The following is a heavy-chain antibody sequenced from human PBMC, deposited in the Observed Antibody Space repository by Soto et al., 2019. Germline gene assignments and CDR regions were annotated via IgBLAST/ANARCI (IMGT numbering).Heavy chain of an antibody. Sequence: QITLNESGPTVVRPTETLTLTCRFSGFSLTTSGVGVGWIRQSPGKAPEWLALIYWDDDKRYSASLKSRLTITKDTSKNQVVLTVSDLDPTDTATYYCAHRVLRTVFGLVTMTAIFFDFWGPGTPVAVSS. CDR2: IYWDDDK. CDR3: AHRVLRTVFGLVTMTAIFFDF. J-gene: IGHJ4*02. V-gene: IGHV2-5*02. CDR1: GFSLTTSGVG. D-gene: IGHD3-3*01.